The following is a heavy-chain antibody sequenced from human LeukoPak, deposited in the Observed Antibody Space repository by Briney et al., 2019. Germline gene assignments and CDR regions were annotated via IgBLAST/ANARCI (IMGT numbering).Heavy chain of an antibody. Sequence: ASVKVSCKASGYTFTRYYIHWVRQAPGQGPEWMGWMNPNSGGTNYAHKFQGRVTLTRDTSISTAYMELSGLRSDDTAVYYCARDPSSSYYLDSWGRGTLVTVSS. CDR1: GYTFTRYY. V-gene: IGHV1-2*02. D-gene: IGHD6-6*01. CDR2: MNPNSGGT. J-gene: IGHJ4*02. CDR3: ARDPSSSYYLDS.